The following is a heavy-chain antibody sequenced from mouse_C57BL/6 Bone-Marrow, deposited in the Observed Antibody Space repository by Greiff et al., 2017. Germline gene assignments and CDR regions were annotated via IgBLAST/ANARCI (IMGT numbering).Heavy chain of an antibody. D-gene: IGHD2-3*01. Sequence: VQLQQSGPELVKPGASVKISCKASGYTFTDYYMNWVKQSHGKSLEWIGDINPNNGGTSYNQKFKGKATLTVDKSSSTAYMELRSLTSEDSAVYYCARMARWLLPYAMDYWGQGTSVTVSS. CDR3: ARMARWLLPYAMDY. CDR1: GYTFTDYY. CDR2: INPNNGGT. J-gene: IGHJ4*01. V-gene: IGHV1-26*01.